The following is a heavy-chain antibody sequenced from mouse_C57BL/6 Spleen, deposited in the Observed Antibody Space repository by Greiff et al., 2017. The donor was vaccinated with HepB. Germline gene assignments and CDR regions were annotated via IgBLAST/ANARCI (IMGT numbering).Heavy chain of an antibody. CDR1: GFTFSSYA. J-gene: IGHJ1*03. CDR3: ARDSRYYYGSSPWYFDV. V-gene: IGHV5-4*01. CDR2: ISDGGSYT. Sequence: EVQVVESGGGLVKPGGSLKLSCAASGFTFSSYAMSWVRQTPEKRLEWVATISDGGSYTYYPDNVKGRFTISRDNAKNNLYLQMRHLKSEDTAMYYCARDSRYYYGSSPWYFDVWGTGTTVTVSS. D-gene: IGHD1-1*01.